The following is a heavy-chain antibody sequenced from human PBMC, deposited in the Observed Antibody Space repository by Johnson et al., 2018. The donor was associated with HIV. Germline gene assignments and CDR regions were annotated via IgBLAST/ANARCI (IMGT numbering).Heavy chain of an antibody. Sequence: VLLVESGGGLVQPGRSLRLSCAASGFTFDDYAMHWVRQAPGKGMEWVSGISWNSGSIGYADSVKGRFTISRDNSKNTLYLQMNSLRAEDTAVYYCARDGRFYDILTDYYSNAFDIWGQGTMVTVSS. V-gene: IGHV3-9*01. D-gene: IGHD3-9*01. CDR1: GFTFDDYA. CDR2: ISWNSGSI. CDR3: ARDGRFYDILTDYYSNAFDI. J-gene: IGHJ3*02.